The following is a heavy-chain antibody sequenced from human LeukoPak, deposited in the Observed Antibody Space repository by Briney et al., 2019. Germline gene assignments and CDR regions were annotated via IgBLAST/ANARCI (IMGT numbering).Heavy chain of an antibody. D-gene: IGHD4/OR15-4a*01. J-gene: IGHJ5*02. CDR2: ISWNSGSI. CDR3: AKDFTNYVNLGWFDP. Sequence: GGSLRLSCAASGFTFDDYAMHWVRQAPGKGLEWVSGISWNSGSIGYADSVKGRFTISRDNAKNSLYLQMNSLRAEDTALYYCAKDFTNYVNLGWFDPWGQGTLVTVSS. V-gene: IGHV3-9*01. CDR1: GFTFDDYA.